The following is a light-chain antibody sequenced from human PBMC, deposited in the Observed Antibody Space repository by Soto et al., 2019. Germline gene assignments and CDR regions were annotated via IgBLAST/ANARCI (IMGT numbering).Light chain of an antibody. J-gene: IGKJ4*01. V-gene: IGKV4-1*01. CDR2: WAS. Sequence: DIVMTQSPDSLAVSLGERATINCKSSQRVLYSSNSKNYLAWYQQRPGQPPKLLIYWASTRESGVPDRFSGSGSGTDFTLTISSLQAEDVAVYFCQQYYTTSPTFGGGTKVEIK. CDR3: QQYYTTSPT. CDR1: QRVLYSSNSKNY.